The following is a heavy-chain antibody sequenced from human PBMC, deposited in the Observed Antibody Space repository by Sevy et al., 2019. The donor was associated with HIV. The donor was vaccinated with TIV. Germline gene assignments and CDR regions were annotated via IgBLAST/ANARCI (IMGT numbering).Heavy chain of an antibody. D-gene: IGHD3-3*01. V-gene: IGHV3-33*01. J-gene: IGHJ6*02. Sequence: GGSLRLSCAASGFTFSSYGMHWVRQAPGKGLEWVAVIWYDGSNKYYADSVKGRFTISRDNSKNTLYLQMNSLRAEDTAVYYCARALSNYDFWSGYYYYYYYGMDVWGQGTTLTVSS. CDR1: GFTFSSYG. CDR2: IWYDGSNK. CDR3: ARALSNYDFWSGYYYYYYYGMDV.